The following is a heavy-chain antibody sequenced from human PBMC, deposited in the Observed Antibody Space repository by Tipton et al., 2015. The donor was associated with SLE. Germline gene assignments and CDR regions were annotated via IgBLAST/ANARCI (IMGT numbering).Heavy chain of an antibody. Sequence: RSLRLSCAASGFTFDDYAMHWVRQAPGKGLEWVSGISWNSGSIGYADSVKGRFTISRDNAKNSLYLQMNSLRAEDTALYYCAKVPLYDSRLFDIWGQGTMVTVSS. CDR2: ISWNSGSI. CDR3: AKVPLYDSRLFDI. CDR1: GFTFDDYA. J-gene: IGHJ3*02. D-gene: IGHD3-22*01. V-gene: IGHV3-9*01.